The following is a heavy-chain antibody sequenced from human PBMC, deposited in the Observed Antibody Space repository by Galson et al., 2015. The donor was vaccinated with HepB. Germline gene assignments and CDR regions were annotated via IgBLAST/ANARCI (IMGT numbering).Heavy chain of an antibody. J-gene: IGHJ4*02. CDR2: INPSGGST. CDR1: GSTFTSYY. D-gene: IGHD3-9*01. CDR3: ARDPGILTGPSWYYFDY. Sequence: SVKVSCKASGSTFTSYYMHWVRQAPGQGLEWMGIINPSGGSTSYAQKFQGRVTMTRDTSTSTVYMELSSLRSEDTAVYYCARDPGILTGPSWYYFDYWGQGTLVTVSS. V-gene: IGHV1-46*01.